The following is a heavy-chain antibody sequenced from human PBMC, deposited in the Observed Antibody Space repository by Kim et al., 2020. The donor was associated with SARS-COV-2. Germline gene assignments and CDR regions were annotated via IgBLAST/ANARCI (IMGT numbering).Heavy chain of an antibody. CDR2: NRDGSGQ. Sequence: NRDGSGQNYVGSVRGRFTISRDNTRNSLYLHMESLRGEDTAVYYCTTKNYWGQGTLVTVSS. J-gene: IGHJ4*02. CDR3: TTKNY. V-gene: IGHV3-7*01.